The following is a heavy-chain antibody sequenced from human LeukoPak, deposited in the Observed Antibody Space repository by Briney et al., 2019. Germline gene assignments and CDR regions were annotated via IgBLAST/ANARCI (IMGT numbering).Heavy chain of an antibody. D-gene: IGHD3-9*01. Sequence: ASVKVSCKASGGTFSSYAISWVRQAPGQGLEWMGGIIPIFGTANYAQKFQGRATITADESTSTAYMELSSLRSEDTAVYYCATGSDVYYDILTGYRDAFDIWGQGTMVTVSS. J-gene: IGHJ3*02. V-gene: IGHV1-69*13. CDR2: IIPIFGTA. CDR1: GGTFSSYA. CDR3: ATGSDVYYDILTGYRDAFDI.